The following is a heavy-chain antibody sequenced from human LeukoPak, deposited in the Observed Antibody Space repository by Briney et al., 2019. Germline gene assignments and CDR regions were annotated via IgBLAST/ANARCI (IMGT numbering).Heavy chain of an antibody. J-gene: IGHJ2*01. D-gene: IGHD3-10*02. Sequence: ASVKVSCKASGYTFTGYYMHWVRQAPGQGLEWMGWINPNSGGTHYAPKFQGRVTMTRDTSISTAYMELSRLRSDDTAVYYCARGPYVPFPNWYFDLWGRGTLVTVSS. CDR3: ARGPYVPFPNWYFDL. V-gene: IGHV1-2*02. CDR2: INPNSGGT. CDR1: GYTFTGYY.